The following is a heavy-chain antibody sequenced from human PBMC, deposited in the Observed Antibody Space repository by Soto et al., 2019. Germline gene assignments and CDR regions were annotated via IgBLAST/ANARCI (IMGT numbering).Heavy chain of an antibody. V-gene: IGHV4-4*07. CDR1: RASIYTYS. CDR2: IYSSGSA. J-gene: IGHJ4*02. CDR3: ATIVGANDY. D-gene: IGHD1-26*01. Sequence: SETLSLTCTVSRASIYTYSWTWIRQPAGKGLQWIGHIYSSGSANYSPSLESRVSMSVDSSKNQISLKLSSVTAADTAVYYCATIVGANDYWGQGTLVTVSS.